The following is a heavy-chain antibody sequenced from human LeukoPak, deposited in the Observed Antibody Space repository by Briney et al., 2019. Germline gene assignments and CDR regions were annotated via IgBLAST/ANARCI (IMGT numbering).Heavy chain of an antibody. CDR2: ISGNGGST. CDR1: GFTFSSYA. V-gene: IGHV3-23*01. Sequence: RGGSQRLSCAASGFTFSSYAMSCVRQAPGRGLEWVSAISGNGGSTYYADSVKGRFPISRDNSKNTLYLQMNSLRAEDTAVYYCAKLTYGGFYYYDSSGYPSFFDYWGQRTLVTVSS. D-gene: IGHD3-22*01. CDR3: AKLTYGGFYYYDSSGYPSFFDY. J-gene: IGHJ4*02.